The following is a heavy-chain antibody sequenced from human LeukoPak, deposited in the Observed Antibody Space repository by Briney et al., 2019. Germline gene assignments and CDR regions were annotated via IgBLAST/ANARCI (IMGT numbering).Heavy chain of an antibody. Sequence: SQTLSLTCTVSGGSISSGDYYWSWIRQPPGKGLEWIGYIYYSGSTYYNPSLKSRVTMSVDTSKNQYSLKLSSVTAADTAVYYCASRPYNSSPFDYWGQGTLVTVSS. CDR3: ASRPYNSSPFDY. D-gene: IGHD6-6*01. J-gene: IGHJ4*02. V-gene: IGHV4-30-4*01. CDR1: GGSISSGDYY. CDR2: IYYSGST.